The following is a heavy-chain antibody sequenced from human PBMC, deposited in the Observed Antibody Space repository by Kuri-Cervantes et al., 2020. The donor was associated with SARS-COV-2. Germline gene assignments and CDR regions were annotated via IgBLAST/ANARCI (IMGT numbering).Heavy chain of an antibody. CDR2: INHSGSA. J-gene: IGHJ3*02. CDR3: ARASTTIYGVLIMLFSSNAFAI. V-gene: IGHV4-34*01. D-gene: IGHD3-3*01. Sequence: SQTLSLTCALYGGSFSGFYWSWILQTPGKGLEWIGEINHSGSANYNPSLKSRVTISVDTSKNQFSLKLSSVTAADTAVYYCARASTTIYGVLIMLFSSNAFAIWGQGTLVTVSS. CDR1: GGSFSGFY.